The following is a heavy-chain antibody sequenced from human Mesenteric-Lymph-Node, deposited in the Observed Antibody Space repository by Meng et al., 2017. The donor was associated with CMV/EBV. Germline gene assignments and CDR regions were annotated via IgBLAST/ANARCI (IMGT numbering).Heavy chain of an antibody. CDR1: GFTFSNYS. CDR2: ISSSSSYI. Sequence: GGSLRLSCAASGFTFSNYSMNWVRQAPGKGLEWVSSISSSSSYIYYADSVKGRFTISRDNAKNSLYLQMNSLRAEDTAVYYCARDHDLDWDYWGQGTLVTVSS. D-gene: IGHD3-9*01. V-gene: IGHV3-21*01. J-gene: IGHJ4*02. CDR3: ARDHDLDWDY.